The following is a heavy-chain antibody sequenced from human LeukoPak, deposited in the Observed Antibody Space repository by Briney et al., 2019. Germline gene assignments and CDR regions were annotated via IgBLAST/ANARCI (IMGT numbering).Heavy chain of an antibody. D-gene: IGHD5-12*01. V-gene: IGHV2-5*02. CDR3: AHTTLYSGYDDFDY. J-gene: IGHJ4*02. Sequence: SGPTLVKPTQTLTLTCTFSGFSLSTSGVGVGWIRQPPGKALEWLALIFWDDDRRYSPSLKSRLTITEDTSKNQVVLTMTNMDPVDTATYYCAHTTLYSGYDDFDYWGQGTLVTVSS. CDR1: GFSLSTSGVG. CDR2: IFWDDDR.